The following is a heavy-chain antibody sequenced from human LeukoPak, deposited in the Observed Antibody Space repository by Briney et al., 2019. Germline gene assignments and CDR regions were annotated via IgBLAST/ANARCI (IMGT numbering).Heavy chain of an antibody. J-gene: IGHJ4*02. CDR3: ARTTSSSWYNQYNY. D-gene: IGHD6-13*01. V-gene: IGHV4-34*01. Sequence: PSETLSLTCAVYGGSFSGYYWSWIRQPPGKGLEWIGEINHSGSTNYNPSLKSRATISVDTSKNQFSLKLSSVTAADTAVYYCARTTSSSWYNQYNYWGQGTLVTVSS. CDR2: INHSGST. CDR1: GGSFSGYY.